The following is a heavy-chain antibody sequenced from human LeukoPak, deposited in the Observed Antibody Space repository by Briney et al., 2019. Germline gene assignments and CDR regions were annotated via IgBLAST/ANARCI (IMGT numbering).Heavy chain of an antibody. V-gene: IGHV4-59*08. Sequence: KTSETLSLTCTASGGSISSHYWSWIRQPPGKGLEWIAYIYYSGSTNYNPSLQSRVTIPVDTSKNQLSLKVSSVTAADTAVYYCARHMSSGTYPMDVWGQGTTVTISS. CDR1: GGSISSHY. CDR2: IYYSGST. CDR3: ARHMSSGTYPMDV. D-gene: IGHD1-26*01. J-gene: IGHJ6*02.